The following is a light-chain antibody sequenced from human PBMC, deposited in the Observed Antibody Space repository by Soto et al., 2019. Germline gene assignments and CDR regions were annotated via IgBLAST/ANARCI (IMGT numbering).Light chain of an antibody. CDR3: QQYGSSPPWT. CDR2: GAS. CDR1: QSVSSSY. Sequence: EIVLTQSPGTLSLSPGERATLSCRASQSVSSSYLAWYQQKPGQAPRLLSYGASSRATGIPDRFSGSGSGTVFTLTISRLEPEDFAVYYCQQYGSSPPWTFGQGTKVEIK. V-gene: IGKV3-20*01. J-gene: IGKJ1*01.